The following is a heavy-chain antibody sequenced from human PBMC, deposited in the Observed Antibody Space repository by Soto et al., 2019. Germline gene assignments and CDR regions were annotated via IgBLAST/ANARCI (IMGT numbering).Heavy chain of an antibody. J-gene: IGHJ4*02. CDR2: IYPSGMP. V-gene: IGHV4-30-2*01. CDR3: ARERGGYGLFDS. Sequence: TLSLPCTVSGGFISNAAYFWSWIRQPPGKGLEWIGYIYPSGMPFYNPSLRSRVTISIDRSNDQFSLNLKSVTAADTAVYYCARERGGYGLFDSWGQGTLVTVSS. CDR1: GGFISNAAYF. D-gene: IGHD5-18*01.